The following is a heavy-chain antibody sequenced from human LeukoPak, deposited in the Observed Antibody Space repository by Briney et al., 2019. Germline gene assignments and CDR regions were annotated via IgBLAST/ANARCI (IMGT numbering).Heavy chain of an antibody. CDR1: GFTFSSYS. V-gene: IGHV3-21*01. CDR2: ISSSSSCI. D-gene: IGHD2-2*01. J-gene: IGHJ6*02. Sequence: GGSLRLSCAASGFTFSSYSMNWVRQAPGKGLEWVSSISSSSSCIYYADSVKGRFTISRDNAKNSLYLQMNSLRAEDTAVYYCARDGGYCSSTSCSESGYGMDVWGQGTTVTVSS. CDR3: ARDGGYCSSTSCSESGYGMDV.